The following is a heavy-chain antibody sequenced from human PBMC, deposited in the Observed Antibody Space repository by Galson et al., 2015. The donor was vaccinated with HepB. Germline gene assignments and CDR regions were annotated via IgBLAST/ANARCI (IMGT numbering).Heavy chain of an antibody. Sequence: SLRLSCAASGFTFSSYAMSWVRQAPGKGLEWVGRTKNKANSYTTEYAASVKGRFTISRDDSQNSLYLQMNSLRAEDTAVYYCAKDLSYGSGSYYRDWGQGTLVTVSS. CDR1: GFTFSSYA. V-gene: IGHV3-72*01. CDR3: AKDLSYGSGSYYRD. J-gene: IGHJ4*02. D-gene: IGHD3-10*01. CDR2: TKNKANSYTT.